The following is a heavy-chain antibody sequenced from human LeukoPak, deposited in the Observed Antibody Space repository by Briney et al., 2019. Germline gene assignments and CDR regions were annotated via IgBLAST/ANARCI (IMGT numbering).Heavy chain of an antibody. Sequence: ASVKVSCKASGYTFTSYGISWVRQAPGQGLEWMGWISAYNGSTNYAQKLQGRVTMTTDTSTSTAHMELRSLRSDDTAVYYCARDVWIVGATDYWGQGTLVTVSS. CDR3: ARDVWIVGATDY. V-gene: IGHV1-18*01. CDR1: GYTFTSYG. J-gene: IGHJ4*02. D-gene: IGHD1-26*01. CDR2: ISAYNGST.